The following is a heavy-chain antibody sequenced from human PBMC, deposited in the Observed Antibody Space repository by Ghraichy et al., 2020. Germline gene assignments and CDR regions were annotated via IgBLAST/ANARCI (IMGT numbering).Heavy chain of an antibody. V-gene: IGHV1-69*06. CDR2: IIPMFDST. D-gene: IGHD1/OR15-1a*01. CDR3: ARESRFKVEQNYYYYMDV. J-gene: IGHJ6*03. CDR1: GDTFSSYA. Sequence: SVKVSCKASGDTFSSYAISWVRQAPGQGLEWMGWIIPMFDSTYYPQKFQGRVTITADTSMTTAYMELSSLRSEDTAVYYCARESRFKVEQNYYYYMDVWGKGTTVTVSS.